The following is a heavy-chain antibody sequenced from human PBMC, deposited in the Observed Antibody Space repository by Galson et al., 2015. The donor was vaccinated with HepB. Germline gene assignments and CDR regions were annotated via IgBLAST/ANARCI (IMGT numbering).Heavy chain of an antibody. D-gene: IGHD3-3*01. J-gene: IGHJ6*03. CDR3: ARVLPLRFLEWLWGGYYMDV. V-gene: IGHV1-18*01. CDR2: ISAYNGNT. Sequence: SVKVSCKASGYTFTSYGISWVRQAPGQGLEWMGWISAYNGNTNYAQKLQGRVTMTTDTSTSTAYMELRSLRSDDTAVYYCARVLPLRFLEWLWGGYYMDVWGKGTTVTVSS. CDR1: GYTFTSYG.